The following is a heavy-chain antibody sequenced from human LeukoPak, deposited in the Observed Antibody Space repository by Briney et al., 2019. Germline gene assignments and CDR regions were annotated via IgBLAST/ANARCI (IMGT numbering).Heavy chain of an antibody. J-gene: IGHJ4*02. V-gene: IGHV3-23*01. CDR3: AKGMITFGVVIVQPFDY. CDR1: GFTFSSYA. CDR2: ISGSGGST. D-gene: IGHD3-16*02. Sequence: GGSLRLSCAASGFTFSSYAMSWVRQAPGKGLEWVSAISGSGGSTYYADSVKGRFTISRDNSKNTLYLQMSSLRAEDTAVYYCAKGMITFGVVIVQPFDYWGQGTLVTVSS.